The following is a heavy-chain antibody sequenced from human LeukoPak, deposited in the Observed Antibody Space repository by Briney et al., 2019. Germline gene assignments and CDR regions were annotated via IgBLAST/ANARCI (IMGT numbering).Heavy chain of an antibody. D-gene: IGHD3-22*01. V-gene: IGHV1-18*01. CDR1: GYTFTSYG. J-gene: IGHJ2*01. Sequence: ASVTVSCKASGYTFTSYGISWVRQAPGQGLKWMGWISAYNGNTNYAQKLQGRVTMTTDTSTSTAYMELRSLRSDDTAVYYCARFYYYDSSGYYLAEPGYFDLWGRGTLVTVSS. CDR3: ARFYYYDSSGYYLAEPGYFDL. CDR2: ISAYNGNT.